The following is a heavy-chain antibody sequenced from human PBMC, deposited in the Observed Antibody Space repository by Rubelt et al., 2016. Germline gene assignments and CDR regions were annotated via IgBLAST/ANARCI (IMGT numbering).Heavy chain of an antibody. V-gene: IGHV2-70*01. J-gene: IGHJ4*02. CDR1: GFSLSTSGMC. CDR2: IDWDDDK. D-gene: IGHD6-19*01. Sequence: QVTLRESGPALVKPTQTLTLTCTFSGFSLSTSGMCVSWIRQPPGTALEWLALIDWDDDKYYSTSLKTRLTISKDTSKNHVVLTMTNMDPVDTAAYYCARIAVTGTGFDYWGQGTLVTVSS. CDR3: ARIAVTGTGFDY.